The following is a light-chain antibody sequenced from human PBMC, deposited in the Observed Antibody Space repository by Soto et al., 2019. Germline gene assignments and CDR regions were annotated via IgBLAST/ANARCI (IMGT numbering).Light chain of an antibody. CDR2: DAS. V-gene: IGKV1-33*01. CDR1: QDINIY. Sequence: DIQMTQSPSSLFASVGDRVTITCQATQDINIYLNLYQQKPGKAPNLLIYDASNLEIGVPSRFSGSGSGTHFTFTISSLQTEDIGTYYCQQYDILPITFGRGTRLEI. CDR3: QQYDILPIT. J-gene: IGKJ5*01.